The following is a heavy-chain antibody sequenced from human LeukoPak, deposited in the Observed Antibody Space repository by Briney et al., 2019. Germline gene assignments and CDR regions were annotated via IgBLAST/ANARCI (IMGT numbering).Heavy chain of an antibody. Sequence: QPGRSLRLSCAASGFTLDDYAMHWVRQAPGKGPEWVSGINWNSGSIGYADSVRGRFTISRDNAKNSLFLQMNSLRTEDTALYYCAKDLYPRRGGPLDYWGRGTLVTVSS. CDR2: INWNSGSI. V-gene: IGHV3-9*01. J-gene: IGHJ4*02. CDR3: AKDLYPRRGGPLDY. CDR1: GFTLDDYA. D-gene: IGHD3-10*01.